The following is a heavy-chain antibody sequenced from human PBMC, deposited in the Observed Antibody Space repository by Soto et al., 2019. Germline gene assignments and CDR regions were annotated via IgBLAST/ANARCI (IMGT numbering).Heavy chain of an antibody. CDR3: ARTIAVAGIGYYFDY. V-gene: IGHV1-18*04. CDR2: ISTYNGNT. CDR1: GYSFSTYA. D-gene: IGHD6-19*01. J-gene: IGHJ4*02. Sequence: ASVKVSCKASGYSFSTYAISWVRQAPGQGLEWLGRISTYNGNTNYEHILQGRVALTTDTSTNTAFMELRSLGSDDTAVYYCARTIAVAGIGYYFDYWGQGTLVTVSS.